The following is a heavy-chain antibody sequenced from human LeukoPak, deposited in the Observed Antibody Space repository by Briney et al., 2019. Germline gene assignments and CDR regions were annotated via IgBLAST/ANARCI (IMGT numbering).Heavy chain of an antibody. CDR2: INHSGST. D-gene: IGHD3-10*01. V-gene: IGHV4-34*01. CDR1: GGSFSGYY. J-gene: IGHJ4*02. Sequence: PSETLSLTCAVYGGSFSGYYWSWIRQPPGKGLEWIGEINHSGSTNYNPSLKSRVTISVDTSKNQFSLKLSSVTAADTAVYYCARGDGSGSYFSGLDYWGQGNLVTVSS. CDR3: ARGDGSGSYFSGLDY.